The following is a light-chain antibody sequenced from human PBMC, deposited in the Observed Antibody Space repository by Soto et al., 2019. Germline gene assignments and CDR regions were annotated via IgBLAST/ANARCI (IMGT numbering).Light chain of an antibody. V-gene: IGKV1-39*01. CDR3: QQSYSSPQT. CDR2: ATS. CDR1: QGIGNY. Sequence: EIQMTQSPASLSASVVARVTITCRAGQGIGNYLNWYQQKPGKAPKLLIYATSTLASGVPSTFSGSGSGADFTLTISSLQPEDFATYYCQQSYSSPQTFGQGTKVDIK. J-gene: IGKJ1*01.